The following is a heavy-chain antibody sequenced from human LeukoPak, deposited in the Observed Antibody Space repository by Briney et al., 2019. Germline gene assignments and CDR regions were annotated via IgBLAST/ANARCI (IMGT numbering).Heavy chain of an antibody. CDR3: ARGTAYTVPFDY. V-gene: IGHV3-53*01. CDR2: IYSGGST. D-gene: IGHD3-16*01. Sequence: GGSLRLSCAASGFTVSSNYVSWVRQAPGKGLEWVSVIYSGGSTYYADSVKGRFTISRDNSKNTLYLQMNSLRAEDTAVYYCARGTAYTVPFDYWGQGTLVTVSS. J-gene: IGHJ4*02. CDR1: GFTVSSNY.